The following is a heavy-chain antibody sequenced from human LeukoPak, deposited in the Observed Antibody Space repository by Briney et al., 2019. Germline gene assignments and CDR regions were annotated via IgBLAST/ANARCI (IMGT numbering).Heavy chain of an antibody. V-gene: IGHV3-48*03. Sequence: PGGSLRLSCAASGFTFSSYEMNWVRQAPGKGLEWVSYISSGGTTTYYADSVKGRFTISRDNAKNSLYLQMNSLRAEDTAVYYCARVGSGWYPYYWGQGTLVTVSS. CDR3: ARVGSGWYPYY. CDR2: ISSGGTTT. D-gene: IGHD6-19*01. J-gene: IGHJ4*02. CDR1: GFTFSSYE.